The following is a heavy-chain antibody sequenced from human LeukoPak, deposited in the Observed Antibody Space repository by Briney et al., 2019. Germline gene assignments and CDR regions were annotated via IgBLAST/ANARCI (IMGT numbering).Heavy chain of an antibody. Sequence: GGSLRLSCAASGFTFSSYWMSWVRQAPGKGLDWVANIKQDGSEKYYVDPVKGRFTISRDNAKNSLYLQMNSLRAEDTAVYYCARDPGYCSGGSCYFDYWGQGTLVTVSS. J-gene: IGHJ4*02. V-gene: IGHV3-7*01. CDR3: ARDPGYCSGGSCYFDY. CDR1: GFTFSSYW. CDR2: IKQDGSEK. D-gene: IGHD2-15*01.